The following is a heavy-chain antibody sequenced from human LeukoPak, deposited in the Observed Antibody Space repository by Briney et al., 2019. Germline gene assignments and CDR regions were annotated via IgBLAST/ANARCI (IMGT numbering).Heavy chain of an antibody. Sequence: SETLSLTCTVSGGSFTIYYWSWIRQPAGKGLEWIGRIYTCGSTNYNPSLKSRVTISVDTSKNQFSLKLSSVTAADTAVYYCARGQKYTSGYRVTELGSRYSDYWGQGARVTVSP. J-gene: IGHJ4*02. D-gene: IGHD5-18*01. V-gene: IGHV4-4*07. CDR2: IYTCGST. CDR1: GGSFTIYY. CDR3: ARGQKYTSGYRVTELGSRYSDY.